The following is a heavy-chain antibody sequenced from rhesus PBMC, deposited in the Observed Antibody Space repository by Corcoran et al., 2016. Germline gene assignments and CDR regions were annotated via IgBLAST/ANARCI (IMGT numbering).Heavy chain of an antibody. V-gene: IGHV3-54*02. Sequence: EVPLVESGGGLAQPGGSLRLSCVGSGFTFSIYGFHWVRPAPGKGLEWVAVISSDGSKKEFADSVKERITISRDNSKNTLYLQMSNLRLEDTAVYYCTRFDYWGQGVLVTVSS. CDR2: ISSDGSKK. CDR3: TRFDY. CDR1: GFTFSIYG. J-gene: IGHJ4*01.